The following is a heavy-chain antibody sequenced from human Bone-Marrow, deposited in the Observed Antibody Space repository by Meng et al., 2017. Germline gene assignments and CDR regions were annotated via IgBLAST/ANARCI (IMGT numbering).Heavy chain of an antibody. J-gene: IGHJ5*02. CDR3: ARGYCSTTNCNWFDP. V-gene: IGHV4-4*02. CDR1: GGSISGSSW. D-gene: IGHD2-2*01. Sequence: QVQLQESGPGLVKPSGTLSLTGTVSGGSISGSSWWTWVRQPPGKGLEWIGEIYHTGSTNYNPSLKSRVTISVDKSKNQFSLKLSSVTAADTAVYYCARGYCSTTNCNWFDPWGQGTLVTVSS. CDR2: IYHTGST.